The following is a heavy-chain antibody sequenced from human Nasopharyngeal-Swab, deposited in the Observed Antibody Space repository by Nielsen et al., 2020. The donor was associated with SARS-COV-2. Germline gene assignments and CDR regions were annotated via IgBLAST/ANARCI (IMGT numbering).Heavy chain of an antibody. CDR3: ARAIFAYQLLIDGYYFDY. D-gene: IGHD2-2*01. J-gene: IGHJ4*02. CDR2: IYSGGST. V-gene: IGHV3-53*01. CDR1: GFTVSSNY. Sequence: GGSLRLSCAASGFTVSSNYMSWVRQAPGKGLEWVSVIYSGGSTYYADSVKGRFTISRDNSKNTLYLQMNSLRAEDTAVHYCARAIFAYQLLIDGYYFDYWGQGTLVTVSS.